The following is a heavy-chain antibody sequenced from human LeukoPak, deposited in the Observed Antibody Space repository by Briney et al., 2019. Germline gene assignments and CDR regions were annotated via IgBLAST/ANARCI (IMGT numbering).Heavy chain of an antibody. Sequence: PGRSLRLSCAASGFTFDDYAMHWVRQAPGKGLEWVSGISWNSGSIGYADSVKGRFTISRDNAKNSLYLQMNSLRAEDTALYYCAKVKNYYDSSGRFDYWGQGTLVTVSS. V-gene: IGHV3-9*01. J-gene: IGHJ4*02. CDR3: AKVKNYYDSSGRFDY. D-gene: IGHD3-22*01. CDR2: ISWNSGSI. CDR1: GFTFDDYA.